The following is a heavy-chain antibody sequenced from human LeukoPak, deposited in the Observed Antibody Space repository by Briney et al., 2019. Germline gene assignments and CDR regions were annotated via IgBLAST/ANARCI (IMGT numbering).Heavy chain of an antibody. J-gene: IGHJ6*03. CDR2: IKSKTDGGTT. V-gene: IGHV3-15*01. D-gene: IGHD6-19*01. CDR1: GFTFSNAW. CDR3: TTDSGGWYIFHYYYYMDV. Sequence: GGSLRLSCAASGFTFSNAWMSWVRQAPGKGLEWVGRIKSKTDGGTTDYAAPVKGRFTISRDDSKNTLYLQMNSLKTEDTAVYYCTTDSGGWYIFHYYYYMDVWGKGTTVTVSS.